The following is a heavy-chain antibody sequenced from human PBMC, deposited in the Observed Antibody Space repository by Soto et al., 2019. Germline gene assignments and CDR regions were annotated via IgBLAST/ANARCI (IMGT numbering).Heavy chain of an antibody. D-gene: IGHD2-2*01. V-gene: IGHV5-10-1*01. CDR1: AYSFSSYL. J-gene: IGHJ4*02. CDR3: ARLRYCSSSTCSPLPFDY. CDR2: IDPSDSYT. Sequence: GESLKSSCQGSAYSFSSYLITWVRQMPGKGLEWMGRIDPSDSYTIYNPSFQGHVTISADTSISAAYLQWSSLKASDTAMYYCARLRYCSSSTCSPLPFDYWGQGTLVTVSS.